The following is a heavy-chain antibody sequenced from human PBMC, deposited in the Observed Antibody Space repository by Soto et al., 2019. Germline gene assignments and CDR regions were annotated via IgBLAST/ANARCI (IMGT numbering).Heavy chain of an antibody. Sequence: WGSLRLSCAASGFTFSSYWMSWVRQAPGKGLEWVANIKQDGSEKYYVDSVKGRFTISRDNAKNSLYLQMNSLRAEDTAVYYCAREQINTIFGVVIYNWFDPWGQGTLVTVS. CDR1: GFTFSSYW. V-gene: IGHV3-7*01. CDR2: IKQDGSEK. J-gene: IGHJ5*02. CDR3: AREQINTIFGVVIYNWFDP. D-gene: IGHD3-3*01.